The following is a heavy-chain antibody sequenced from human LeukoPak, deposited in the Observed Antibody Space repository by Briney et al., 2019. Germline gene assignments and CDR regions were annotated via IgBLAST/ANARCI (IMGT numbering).Heavy chain of an antibody. Sequence: GGTLRLSCAASGFTFSSYGMSWVRQAPGKGLEWVANIKQDGSEKYYVDSVKGRFTISRDNAKNSLYLQMNSLRVEDTAVYYCARNDDYGDYYWGQGTLVSVSS. CDR1: GFTFSSYG. CDR3: ARNDDYGDYY. J-gene: IGHJ4*02. D-gene: IGHD4-17*01. CDR2: IKQDGSEK. V-gene: IGHV3-7*01.